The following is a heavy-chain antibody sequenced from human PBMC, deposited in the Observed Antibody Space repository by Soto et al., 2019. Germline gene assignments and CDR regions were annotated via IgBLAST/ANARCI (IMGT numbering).Heavy chain of an antibody. J-gene: IGHJ5*02. V-gene: IGHV4-34*01. Sequence: ASETLSLTCAVYGGSFSGYYWSWIRQPPGKGLEWIGEINHSGSTNYNPSLKSRVTISVDTSKNQFSLKLSSVTAADTAVYYCARDKGDCGGDCYIPWGWFDPWGQGTLVTVSS. CDR2: INHSGST. CDR1: GGSFSGYY. D-gene: IGHD2-21*02. CDR3: ARDKGDCGGDCYIPWGWFDP.